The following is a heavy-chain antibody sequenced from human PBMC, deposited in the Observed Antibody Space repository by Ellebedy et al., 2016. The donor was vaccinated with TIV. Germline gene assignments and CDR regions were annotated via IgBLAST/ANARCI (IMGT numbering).Heavy chain of an antibody. CDR3: ARDSGSLAGFDY. V-gene: IGHV4-30-2*06. CDR1: GDFTGRGGDS. Sequence: MPSETLSLTCSVSGDFTGRGGDSWTWVRQSPGKGLEGIGFTYVSGNAYYNPSLKSRVSISVDLSKNPFSLRLNSVTAEDTAVYYCARDSGSLAGFDYWGPGALVTVSS. D-gene: IGHD2-15*01. J-gene: IGHJ4*02. CDR2: TYVSGNA.